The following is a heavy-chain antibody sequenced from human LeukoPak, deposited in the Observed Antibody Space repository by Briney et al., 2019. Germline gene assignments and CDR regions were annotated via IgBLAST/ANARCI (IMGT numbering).Heavy chain of an antibody. CDR3: ARTPALGSYRYTVWFDP. CDR2: ISSSGSTI. CDR1: GFTFSSYE. Sequence: GGSLRLSCAASGFTFSSYEMNWVRQAPGKGLEWVSYISSSGSTIYYADSVKGRFPISRDNAKNSLYLQMNSLRAEDTAVYYCARTPALGSYRYTVWFDPWGQGTLVTVSS. J-gene: IGHJ5*02. V-gene: IGHV3-48*03. D-gene: IGHD3-16*02.